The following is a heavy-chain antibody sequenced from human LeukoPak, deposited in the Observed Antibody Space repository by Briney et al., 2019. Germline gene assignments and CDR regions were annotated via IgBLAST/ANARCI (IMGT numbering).Heavy chain of an antibody. V-gene: IGHV3-48*02. Sequence: QPGGSLRLSCAASGFTFSSYSMNWVRQAPGKGLECVSYISGSSSTIYYADSVKGRFTISRDNAKNSLYLQRNSLRDEDTAVYYCARKRNDAFDIWGQGTMVTVSS. CDR1: GFTFSSYS. CDR3: ARKRNDAFDI. CDR2: ISGSSSTI. J-gene: IGHJ3*02.